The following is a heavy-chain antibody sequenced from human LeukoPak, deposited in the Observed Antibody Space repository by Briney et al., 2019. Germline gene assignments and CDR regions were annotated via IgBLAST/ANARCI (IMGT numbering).Heavy chain of an antibody. CDR1: GFSVRSDY. J-gene: IGHJ4*02. CDR2: IYSGGST. Sequence: GGSLILCCGSAGFSVRSDYITSLCQAPGKALKSFTVIYSGGSTYYADSVKGRFTISRDDSKNTLYLQMNSLRAEDTAVYDCARALYGDYGIFDYWGQGTLVSVSS. CDR3: ARALYGDYGIFDY. V-gene: IGHV3-53*01. D-gene: IGHD4-17*01.